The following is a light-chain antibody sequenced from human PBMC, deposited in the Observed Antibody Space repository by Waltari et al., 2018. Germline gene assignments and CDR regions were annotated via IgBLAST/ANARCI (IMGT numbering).Light chain of an antibody. CDR3: QQYCSSPPFT. CDR1: QSVSSSY. Sequence: EIVLTQSPGTLSLSPGERATLSCRASQSVSSSYLAWYQQKPRQAPRLLIYGASSRTTGVPDNMSSSGSATDFTLTISRLQPEDFAVYYCQQYCSSPPFTFGGGTKVEIK. V-gene: IGKV3-20*01. J-gene: IGKJ4*01. CDR2: GAS.